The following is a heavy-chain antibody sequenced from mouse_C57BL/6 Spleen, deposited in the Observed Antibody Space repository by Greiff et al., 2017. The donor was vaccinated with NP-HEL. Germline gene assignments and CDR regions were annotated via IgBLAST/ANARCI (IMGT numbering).Heavy chain of an antibody. D-gene: IGHD1-1*01. CDR1: GYAFSSYW. CDR3: ARGITTVVARYFDY. J-gene: IGHJ2*01. Sequence: QVQLQQSGAELVKPGASVKISCKASGYAFSSYWMNWVKQRPGKGLEWIGQIYPGDGDTNYNGKFKGKATLTADKSSSTAYMQLSSLTSEDSAVYVCARGITTVVARYFDYWGQGTTLTVSS. CDR2: IYPGDGDT. V-gene: IGHV1-80*01.